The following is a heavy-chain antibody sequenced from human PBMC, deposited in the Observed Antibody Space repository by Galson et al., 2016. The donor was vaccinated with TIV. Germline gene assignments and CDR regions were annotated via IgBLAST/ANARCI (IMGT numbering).Heavy chain of an antibody. Sequence: SLRLSCAASGFTFSSYEMSWVRQAPGKGMEWVSYISTSGSTTYHADSVKGRFTISRDNAKNPLCLQMNSLRAEDTAVYYCTRGGMIPYYWGQGTLVTVSS. CDR3: TRGGMIPYY. CDR1: GFTFSSYE. J-gene: IGHJ4*02. D-gene: IGHD3-22*01. CDR2: ISTSGSTT. V-gene: IGHV3-48*03.